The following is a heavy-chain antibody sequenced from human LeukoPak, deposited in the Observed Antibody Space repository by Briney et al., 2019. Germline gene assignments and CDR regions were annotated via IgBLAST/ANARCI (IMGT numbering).Heavy chain of an antibody. Sequence: SETLSLTCTVSGDSISSSSFFWGWIRQPPGKGLEWIGAVYSENTYYNPSLKSRVSISVDTSKNQFSLTMSSVTAADTAMYYCARGTLYRGWSYYLDFWGQGSQVTVSS. CDR2: VYSENT. CDR1: GDSISSSSFF. D-gene: IGHD6-19*01. CDR3: ARGTLYRGWSYYLDF. V-gene: IGHV4-39*07. J-gene: IGHJ4*02.